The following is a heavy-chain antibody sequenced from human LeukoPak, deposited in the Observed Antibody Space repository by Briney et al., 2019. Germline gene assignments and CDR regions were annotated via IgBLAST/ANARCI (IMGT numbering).Heavy chain of an antibody. CDR3: ARDGDYYYGMDV. J-gene: IGHJ6*02. CDR2: ISSSGGYI. CDR1: GFSIKTYS. Sequence: PGGSLRLSCAASGFSIKTYSMTWVRQAPGKGLEWVSTISSSGGYIYYADSVKGRFTISRDTAKNSLYLQMNSLRVEDTAVYYCARDGDYYYGMDVWGQGTTVTVSS. V-gene: IGHV3-21*04.